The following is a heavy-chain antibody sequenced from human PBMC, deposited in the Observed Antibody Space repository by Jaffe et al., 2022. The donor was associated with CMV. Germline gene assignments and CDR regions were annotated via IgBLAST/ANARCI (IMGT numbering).Heavy chain of an antibody. J-gene: IGHJ3*02. D-gene: IGHD3-16*01. CDR2: INPNSGGT. CDR1: GYTFTDYY. Sequence: QVQLVQSGAEVKKPGASVKVSCKASGYTFTDYYIHWVRQAPGQGLEWMGWINPNSGGTDFAQKFQGRVTMTGDTSMKTAYMELGRLTSDDTAVYYCARMSNNWSWGGIGAFEIWGQGTMVIVSS. CDR3: ARMSNNWSWGGIGAFEI. V-gene: IGHV1-2*02.